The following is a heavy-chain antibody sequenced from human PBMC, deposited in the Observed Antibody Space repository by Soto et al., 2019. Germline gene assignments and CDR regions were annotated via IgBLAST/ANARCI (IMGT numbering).Heavy chain of an antibody. V-gene: IGHV3-21*02. D-gene: IGHD6-19*01. CDR3: ARDPGSGWEYLQH. Sequence: EVQLVESGGGLVKPGGSLRISCAASGFTFSNYGMNWVRQAPGKGLEWVSSISSGSSYIFYADSVKGRFTISRDNAENSLYLQMNCLTAEDSAVYYCARDPGSGWEYLQHWGQGTLVTVSS. CDR1: GFTFSNYG. CDR2: ISSGSSYI. J-gene: IGHJ1*01.